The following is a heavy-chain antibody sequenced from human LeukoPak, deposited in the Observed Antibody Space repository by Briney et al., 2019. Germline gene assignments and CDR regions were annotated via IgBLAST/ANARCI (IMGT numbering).Heavy chain of an antibody. V-gene: IGHV3-73*01. CDR3: TGNYYGSGSYADFDY. D-gene: IGHD3-10*01. CDR2: IRSTANGYAT. Sequence: GGSPRLSCAASGFAFSGSALHWVRQASGKGLEWVGRIRSTANGYATAYAASVKGRFTISRDDSKNTAYLQMDSLKTEDTAVYYCTGNYYGSGSYADFDYWGQGTLVTVSS. CDR1: GFAFSGSA. J-gene: IGHJ4*02.